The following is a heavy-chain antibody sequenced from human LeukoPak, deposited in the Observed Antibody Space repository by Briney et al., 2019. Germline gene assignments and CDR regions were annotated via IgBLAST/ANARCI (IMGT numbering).Heavy chain of an antibody. D-gene: IGHD2-15*01. CDR3: ARDPKYCSGGSCYYTDLAY. CDR1: GYTFTGYY. CDR2: INPNSGGT. Sequence: ASVKVSCKASGYTFTGYYMHWVRQAPGQGLEWMGWINPNSGGTNYAQKFQGRVTITADESTSTAYMELSSLRSEDTAVYYCARDPKYCSGGSCYYTDLAYWGQGTLVTVSS. J-gene: IGHJ4*02. V-gene: IGHV1-2*02.